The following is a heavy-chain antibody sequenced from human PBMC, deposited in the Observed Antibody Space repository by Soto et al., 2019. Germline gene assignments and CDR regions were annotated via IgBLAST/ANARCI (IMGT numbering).Heavy chain of an antibody. Sequence: PGESLKISCKGSGYSFTSYWIGWVRQMPGKGLEWMGIIYPGDSDTRYSPSFQGQVTISADKSISTAYLQWSSLKASDTAMYYCARLLSGLGNIVVVPAGVGYYGMDVWGQGTTVTGSS. CDR2: IYPGDSDT. D-gene: IGHD2-2*01. V-gene: IGHV5-51*01. CDR1: GYSFTSYW. J-gene: IGHJ6*02. CDR3: ARLLSGLGNIVVVPAGVGYYGMDV.